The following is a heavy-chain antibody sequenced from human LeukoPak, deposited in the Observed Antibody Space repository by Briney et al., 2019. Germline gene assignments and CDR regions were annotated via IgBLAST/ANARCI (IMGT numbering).Heavy chain of an antibody. D-gene: IGHD2-8*01. CDR1: GGSFSGYY. Sequence: PETPSLTCAVYGGSFSGYYWSWVRHPPREGREWSGEINHSGSTNYNPALKSRVNISVDTSKNQLSLKLSSVTAADTAVYYFARGRHGGVYWGQGTLVTVSS. CDR3: ARGRHGGVY. J-gene: IGHJ4*02. CDR2: INHSGST. V-gene: IGHV4-34*01.